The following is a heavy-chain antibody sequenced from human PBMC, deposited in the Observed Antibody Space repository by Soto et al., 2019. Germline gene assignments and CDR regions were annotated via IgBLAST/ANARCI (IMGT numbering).Heavy chain of an antibody. Sequence: PGGSLRLSFAASGFTLSDYGMHGVRQATGKGLAWVAFISYDGINKYSADSVKGRFTIDRDESKNSPYLHIISVRTEDTYLYYCAKGSPVADYWRQGTLVTVSS. CDR2: ISYDGINK. CDR3: AKGSPVADY. D-gene: IGHD6-19*01. CDR1: GFTLSDYG. V-gene: IGHV3-30*18. J-gene: IGHJ4*02.